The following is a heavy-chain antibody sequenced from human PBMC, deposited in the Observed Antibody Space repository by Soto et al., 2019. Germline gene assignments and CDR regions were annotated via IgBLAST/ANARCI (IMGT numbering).Heavy chain of an antibody. CDR1: GDSITNDNYF. CDR3: TRETITPTPADRFDI. Sequence: VQLQESGPGLVKPSQTLDMTYTVSGDSITNDNYFWSWVRQLPGKGLEWIGYIFHSGNAYYNPSLESRVIMSVDTSLNQFSLKLNSVTAADTAVCYCTRETITPTPADRFDISGQGTTVTVSS. V-gene: IGHV4-31*03. D-gene: IGHD1-20*01. J-gene: IGHJ3*02. CDR2: IFHSGNA.